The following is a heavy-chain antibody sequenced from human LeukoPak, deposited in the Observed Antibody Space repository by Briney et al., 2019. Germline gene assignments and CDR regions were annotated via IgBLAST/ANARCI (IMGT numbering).Heavy chain of an antibody. CDR3: ASRTEYDYVWGTPDY. CDR1: GYTFTSYY. D-gene: IGHD3-16*01. Sequence: ASVKVSCKASGYTFTSYYMHWVRQAPGQGLEWMGIINPSGGSTSYAQKFQGRVTMTRDTSTSTVYMELSSLRSEDTAVYYCASRTEYDYVWGTPDYWGQGTLVTVPS. V-gene: IGHV1-46*01. CDR2: INPSGGST. J-gene: IGHJ4*02.